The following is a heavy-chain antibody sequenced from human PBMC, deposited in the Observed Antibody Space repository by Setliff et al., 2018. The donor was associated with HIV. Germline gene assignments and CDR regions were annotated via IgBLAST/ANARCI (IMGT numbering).Heavy chain of an antibody. J-gene: IGHJ4*02. CDR2: ISYDGSSK. V-gene: IGHV3-30*04. CDR1: GFTLSAYA. D-gene: IGHD3-10*01. CDR3: AKPSYHGSGSPFDS. Sequence: GGSLRLSCAVSGFTLSAYAMHWVRQAPGKGLEWVAVISYDGSSKYYAGSVKGRFTISRDNSKDTMHLQMDSLRAEDTAVYYCAKPSYHGSGSPFDSWGQGTLVTVSS.